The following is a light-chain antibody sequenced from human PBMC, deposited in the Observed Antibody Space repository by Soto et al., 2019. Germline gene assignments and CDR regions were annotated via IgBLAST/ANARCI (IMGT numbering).Light chain of an antibody. CDR1: QGISNY. CDR2: AAS. J-gene: IGKJ2*01. CDR3: QRYNSAPPYP. Sequence: DIQMTQSPSSLSASVGGRVTITCRASQGISNYLAWYQQKPGKVPKLLIYAASTLQSGVPSRFSGSGSGTDFTLTISSLQPEDVATYYCQRYNSAPPYPFGQGTKLEIK. V-gene: IGKV1-27*01.